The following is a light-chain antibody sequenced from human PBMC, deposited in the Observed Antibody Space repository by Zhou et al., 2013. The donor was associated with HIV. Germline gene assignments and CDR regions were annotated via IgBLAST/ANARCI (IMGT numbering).Light chain of an antibody. CDR2: DAS. CDR3: QQFDSYPIT. CDR1: QGISRA. J-gene: IGKJ5*01. V-gene: IGKV1-13*02. Sequence: IHLTQSPSSLSPSIGDRVTITCRASQGISRALAWYQQKPEKPPKVLIYDASSLKSGVPSRFSGSGSGTDFTLTISSLQPEDFATYYCQQFDSYPITFGQGHDWRLN.